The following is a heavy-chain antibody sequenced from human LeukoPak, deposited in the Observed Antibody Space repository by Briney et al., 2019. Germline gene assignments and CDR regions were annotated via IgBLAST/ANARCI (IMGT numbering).Heavy chain of an antibody. CDR1: GFTFSSYA. Sequence: PGGSLRLSCAASGFTFSSYAMSWVRQAPGKGLKWVAVIWYDGSNEYYADSVKGRFTISRDNSKNTLYLQMNSLRAEDTAVYYCATDYYDSSGPVDFWGQGTQVTVSS. CDR2: IWYDGSNE. D-gene: IGHD3-22*01. CDR3: ATDYYDSSGPVDF. V-gene: IGHV3-33*08. J-gene: IGHJ4*02.